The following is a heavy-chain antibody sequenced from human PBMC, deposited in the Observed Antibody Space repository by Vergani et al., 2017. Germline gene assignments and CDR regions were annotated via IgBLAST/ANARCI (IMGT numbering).Heavy chain of an antibody. CDR2: ISSSSSYI. D-gene: IGHD5-18*01. CDR3: ARDTLTAMGDY. J-gene: IGHJ4*02. CDR1: GFSFSSYS. Sequence: EVQLVESGGGLVKPGGSLRLSCAASGFSFSSYSMNWVRQAPGKGLEWVSSISSSSSYIYYADSVKGRFTISRDNAKNSLYLQMNSLRAEDTAVYYCARDTLTAMGDYWGQGTLVTVSS. V-gene: IGHV3-21*02.